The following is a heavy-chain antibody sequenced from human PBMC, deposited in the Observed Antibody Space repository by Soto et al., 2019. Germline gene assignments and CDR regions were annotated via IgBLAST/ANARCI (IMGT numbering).Heavy chain of an antibody. CDR2: VYSSGRT. CDR1: GGSITSGCYY. D-gene: IGHD5-12*01. Sequence: QLQLQESGPGLVRPSQTLSLTCSVSGGSITSGCYYWGWMRQLPGKGLEWVAYVYSSGRTYYNPSLESRLSISLDTSKNQFSLILRSVTVADTAIYYCARDHNGFSEAFEIWGQGAMVTVSS. V-gene: IGHV4-31*03. CDR3: ARDHNGFSEAFEI. J-gene: IGHJ3*02.